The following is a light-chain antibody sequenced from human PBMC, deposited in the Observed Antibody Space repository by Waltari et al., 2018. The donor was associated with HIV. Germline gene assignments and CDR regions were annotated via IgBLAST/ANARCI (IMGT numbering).Light chain of an antibody. CDR1: SSDVGGYNY. CDR3: SSYAGSNNFV. V-gene: IGLV2-8*01. Sequence: QSALTQPPSASGSPGQSVTISCTGTSSDVGGYNYVSWYQQHPGKAPKLMIYEVTKRPSGGPDRFSGSKSGNTASLTVSGVQAEDEADYYCSSYAGSNNFVFGTGTKVTVL. J-gene: IGLJ1*01. CDR2: EVT.